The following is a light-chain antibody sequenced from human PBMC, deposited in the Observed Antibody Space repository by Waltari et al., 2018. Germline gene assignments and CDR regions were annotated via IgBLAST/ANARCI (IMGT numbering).Light chain of an antibody. CDR2: KVN. CDR3: SSYTRSSYWV. CDR1: SSDVGFYDF. V-gene: IGLV2-14*01. Sequence: QSALTQPASVSGSPGQSITISCTGTSSDVGFYDFVSWFQQHPGKSPNVSISKVNNRPSGVFNRSSGSKSGNTASLTISGLQAEDEADYYCSSYTRSSYWVFGGGTQLTVL. J-gene: IGLJ3*02.